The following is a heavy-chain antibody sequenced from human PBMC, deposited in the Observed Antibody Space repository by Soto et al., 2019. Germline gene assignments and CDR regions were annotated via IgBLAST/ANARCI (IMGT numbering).Heavy chain of an antibody. CDR1: GYSISSGYY. CDR2: IYHSGST. D-gene: IGHD3-16*01. CDR3: ARSDGGVDY. J-gene: IGHJ4*02. Sequence: SETLSLTXAVSGYSISSGYYWGWIRQPPGKGLEWIGSIYHSGSTYYNPSLKSRVTISVDTSKNQFSLKLSSVTAADTAVYYCARSDGGVDYWGQGTLVTVSS. V-gene: IGHV4-38-2*01.